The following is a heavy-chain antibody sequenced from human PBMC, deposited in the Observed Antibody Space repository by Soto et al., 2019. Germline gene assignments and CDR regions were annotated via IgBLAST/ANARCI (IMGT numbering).Heavy chain of an antibody. Sequence: QVQLQQWGAGLLKPSETLSLTCAVYGGSFSGYYWSWIRKPPGKGLEWIGEINHSGSTNYNPSLKSRVTESVDTSKTQFSLKLSSVTAADTGVYNCASLLAWAAVPWGQGTLVTVSS. CDR3: ASLLAWAAVP. V-gene: IGHV4-34*01. CDR2: INHSGST. J-gene: IGHJ5*02. D-gene: IGHD3-3*02. CDR1: GGSFSGYY.